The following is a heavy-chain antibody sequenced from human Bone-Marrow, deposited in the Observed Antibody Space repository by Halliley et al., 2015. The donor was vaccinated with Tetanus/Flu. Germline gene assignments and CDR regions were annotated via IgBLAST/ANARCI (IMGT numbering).Heavy chain of an antibody. CDR3: AREDPRGFFDF. D-gene: IGHD3-22*01. CDR2: ISSVTPTPTTV. J-gene: IGHJ4*02. Sequence: CLSYISSVTPTPTTVNYGDAVRGRFTISRDNAKNSLYLQMNSLRPDDTAIYYCAREDPRGFFDFWGRGTLVTVSS. V-gene: IGHV3-48*03.